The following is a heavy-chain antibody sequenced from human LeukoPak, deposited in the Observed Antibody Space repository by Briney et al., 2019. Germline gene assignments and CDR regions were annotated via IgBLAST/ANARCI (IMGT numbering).Heavy chain of an antibody. Sequence: GGSLRLSCAASGFTFSSYCMCWVRQAPGKGLEWVADINQDGSNKYYADSVKGRFTISRDNAKNSLYLQMSSLTAEDTAIYYCARDHAYRADYWGQGTLVTVSS. D-gene: IGHD2-2*01. V-gene: IGHV3-7*01. CDR2: INQDGSNK. J-gene: IGHJ4*02. CDR1: GFTFSSYC. CDR3: ARDHAYRADY.